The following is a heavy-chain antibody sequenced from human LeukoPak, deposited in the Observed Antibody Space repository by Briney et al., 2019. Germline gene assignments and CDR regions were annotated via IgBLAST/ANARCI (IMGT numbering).Heavy chain of an antibody. CDR1: GFSFSSYE. D-gene: IGHD1-26*01. Sequence: PGGSLRLSCAASGFSFSSYEMLWVRQAPGKGLEWVSYISASGSLTHYADSMEGRFTISRDNTKNSLYLQMRSLSAEETACYYLARESFYSGSYFDYYYYYMDVWGKGTTVTVSS. V-gene: IGHV3-48*03. CDR2: ISASGSLT. CDR3: ARESFYSGSYFDYYYYYMDV. J-gene: IGHJ6*03.